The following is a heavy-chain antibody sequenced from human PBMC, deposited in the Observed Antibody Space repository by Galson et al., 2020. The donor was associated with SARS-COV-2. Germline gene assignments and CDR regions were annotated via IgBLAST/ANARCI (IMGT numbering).Heavy chain of an antibody. CDR2: IYYTGVT. J-gene: IGHJ4*02. CDR1: GASISDYY. CDR3: ATYGDYSYYFDY. Sequence: SETLSLTCTVSGASISDYYCSWIRQSPGRGLEWIGYIYYTGVTNYNPSLESRVTISIDTSTNHFSLKLSSVTAADTAMYYCATYGDYSYYFDYWGQGTLVTVAS. V-gene: IGHV4-59*01. D-gene: IGHD4-17*01.